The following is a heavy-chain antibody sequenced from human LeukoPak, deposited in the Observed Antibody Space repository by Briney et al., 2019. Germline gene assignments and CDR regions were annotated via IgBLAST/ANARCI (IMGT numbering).Heavy chain of an antibody. J-gene: IGHJ5*02. CDR2: ISSNGSTI. Sequence: PGGSLRLSCAASGFTFSDYYMSWIRQAPGKGLEWVSYISSNGSTIYYADSVKGRFTISRDNAKNSLYLQMNSLRAEDTAVYYCARDLEYYYDSGQVRWFDPWGQGTLVTVSS. D-gene: IGHD3-22*01. V-gene: IGHV3-11*01. CDR1: GFTFSDYY. CDR3: ARDLEYYYDSGQVRWFDP.